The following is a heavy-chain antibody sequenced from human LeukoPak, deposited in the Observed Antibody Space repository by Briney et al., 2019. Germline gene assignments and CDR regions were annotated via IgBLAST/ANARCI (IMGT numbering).Heavy chain of an antibody. D-gene: IGHD2-8*02. V-gene: IGHV3-48*01. J-gene: IGHJ4*02. CDR3: ARVVQDVTGADY. CDR1: GFTFSSYH. CDR2: IHSNSSVI. Sequence: GGSLRLSCATSGFTFSSYHMNWVRKAPGKGLEWLSYIHSNSSVIYYADSVKGRFSVSRDNARNSLYLQMNSLRAEDTAVYYCARVVQDVTGADYWGQGTLVTVSS.